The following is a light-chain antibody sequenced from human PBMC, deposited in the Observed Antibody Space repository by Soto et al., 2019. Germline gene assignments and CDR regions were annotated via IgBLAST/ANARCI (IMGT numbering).Light chain of an antibody. CDR2: DAS. V-gene: IGKV3-11*01. CDR3: QQRSNWPLLT. J-gene: IGKJ4*01. Sequence: EIVLTQSPATLSLSPGERATLSCRASQSVSNYLAWYQQKPGQAPRLLIYDASNRATGIPARFSGSGSGTDFPLTIISLEPEDFAVYYCQQRSNWPLLTFGGGTKVEIK. CDR1: QSVSNY.